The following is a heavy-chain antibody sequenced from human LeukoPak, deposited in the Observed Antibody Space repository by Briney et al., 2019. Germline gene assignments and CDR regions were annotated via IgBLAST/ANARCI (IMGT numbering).Heavy chain of an antibody. CDR2: ISWNSGSI. J-gene: IGHJ4*02. V-gene: IGHV3-9*01. Sequence: PGGSLRLSCAASGFTFYDYAMHWVRQPPGKGLEWVSGISWNSGSIDYADSVKGRFTISRDSAKNSLYLQMNSLGAEDTALYYCAKDRNYDSSGVFDYWGQGTVVTVSS. D-gene: IGHD3-22*01. CDR3: AKDRNYDSSGVFDY. CDR1: GFTFYDYA.